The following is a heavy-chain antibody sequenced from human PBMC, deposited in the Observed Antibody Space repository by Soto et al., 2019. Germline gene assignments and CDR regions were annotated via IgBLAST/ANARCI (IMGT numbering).Heavy chain of an antibody. Sequence: QLVESGGGLVKPGGSLRLSCVASGFPFSSFSLNWIRQAPGKGLEWVSSIGRVSTYIYYADSVRGRFTVSRDNAKNSVYLQMSVLTAEDSGIYYCARVTAGSGSYQIDLWGQGTLVTVSS. CDR3: ARVTAGSGSYQIDL. D-gene: IGHD3-10*01. J-gene: IGHJ4*02. V-gene: IGHV3-21*02. CDR2: IGRVSTYI. CDR1: GFPFSSFS.